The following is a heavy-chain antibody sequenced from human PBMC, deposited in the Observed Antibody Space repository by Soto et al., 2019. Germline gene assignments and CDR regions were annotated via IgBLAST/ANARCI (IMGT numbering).Heavy chain of an antibody. J-gene: IGHJ6*02. D-gene: IGHD1-26*01. CDR2: INPNSGDT. CDR3: AKGGAIVAAGTRVYPYNAMDV. V-gene: IGHV1-2*02. Sequence: ASVKVSCKASGYTFTGYYVHCVRQAPGQGLEWMGWINPNSGDTYLAQRFQGRVTMNRDTSIGTAYMELRGLTSDDTAEYYCAKGGAIVAAGTRVYPYNAMDVWGQGTTVTVSS. CDR1: GYTFTGYY.